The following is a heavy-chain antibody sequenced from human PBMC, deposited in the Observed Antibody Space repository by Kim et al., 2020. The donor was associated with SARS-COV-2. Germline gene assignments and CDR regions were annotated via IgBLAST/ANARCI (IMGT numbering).Heavy chain of an antibody. CDR2: IDPSDSYT. CDR1: GYSFTSYW. D-gene: IGHD3-10*01. J-gene: IGHJ6*02. CDR3: ARHRGFGELLSDYYYGMDV. Sequence: GESLKISCKGSGYSFTSYWISWVRQMPGKGLEWMGRIDPSDSYTNYSPSFQGHVTISADKSISTAYLQWSSLKASDTAMYYCARHRGFGELLSDYYYGMDVWGQGTTVTVSS. V-gene: IGHV5-10-1*01.